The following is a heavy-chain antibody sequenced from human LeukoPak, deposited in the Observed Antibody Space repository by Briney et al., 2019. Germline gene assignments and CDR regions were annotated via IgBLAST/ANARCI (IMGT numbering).Heavy chain of an antibody. CDR3: ASSLSGNFYFYS. J-gene: IGHJ4*02. CDR1: GDSIGSYY. CDR2: IFSSGTT. V-gene: IGHV4-4*07. Sequence: SETLSLTCSVSGDSIGSYYWSWIRQPAGKGLEWLGRIFSSGTTDYNPSLNSRITMPLDTSRKQFSLQLTSVTAADTAVYYCASSLSGNFYFYSWGQGTLVRFSS. D-gene: IGHD1-26*01.